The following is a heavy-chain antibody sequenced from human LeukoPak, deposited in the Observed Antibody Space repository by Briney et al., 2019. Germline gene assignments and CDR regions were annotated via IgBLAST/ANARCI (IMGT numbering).Heavy chain of an antibody. CDR1: GFTFSTYG. J-gene: IGHJ3*02. Sequence: GGSLRLSCAASGFTFSTYGMHWVRQAPGKGLEWVGWINAGNGNTKYSQEFQGRVTITRDTSASTAYMELSSLRSEDMAVYYCARALELELDAFDIWGQGTMVTVSS. V-gene: IGHV1-3*03. D-gene: IGHD1-7*01. CDR2: INAGNGNT. CDR3: ARALELELDAFDI.